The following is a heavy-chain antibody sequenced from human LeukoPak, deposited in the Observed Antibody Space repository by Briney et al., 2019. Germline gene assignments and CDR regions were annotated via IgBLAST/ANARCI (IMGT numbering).Heavy chain of an antibody. D-gene: IGHD3-9*01. Sequence: ASVKVSCKASGYTFTSYDINWVRQATGQGLEWMGWMNPNSGNTGYAQKFQGRVTMTRNTSISTAYMELSSLRSEDTAVYYCAREGRPYDILTGYHQNWFDPWGQGTLVTVSS. V-gene: IGHV1-8*01. J-gene: IGHJ5*02. CDR1: GYTFTSYD. CDR2: MNPNSGNT. CDR3: AREGRPYDILTGYHQNWFDP.